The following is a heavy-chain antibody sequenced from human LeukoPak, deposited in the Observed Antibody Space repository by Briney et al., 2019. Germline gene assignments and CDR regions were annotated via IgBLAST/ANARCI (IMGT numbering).Heavy chain of an antibody. CDR2: IKGSGGGS. J-gene: IGHJ3*01. Sequence: PGGSLRLSCEASGFPFSDYAMTWARQAPGKGLEWVSSIKGSGGGSSYADSVKGRFTMTRDNSKSTLYLQMNSLRAGDTAVYFCGRDPNGDYVGAFEFWGQGTLVTVSS. D-gene: IGHD4-17*01. CDR1: GFPFSDYA. V-gene: IGHV3-23*01. CDR3: GRDPNGDYVGAFEF.